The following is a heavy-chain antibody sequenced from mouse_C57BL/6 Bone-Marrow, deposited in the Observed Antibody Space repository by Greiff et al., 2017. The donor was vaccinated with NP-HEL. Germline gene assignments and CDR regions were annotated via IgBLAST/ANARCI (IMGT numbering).Heavy chain of an antibody. Sequence: DVKLVESGEGLVKPGGSLKLSCAASGFTFSSYAMSWVRQTPEKRLEWVAYISSGGDYIYYADTVKGRFTISRDNARNTLYLQMSSLKSEDTAMYYCTRSPLNYYGSSFYAMDYWGQGTSVTVSS. CDR2: ISSGGDYI. V-gene: IGHV5-9-1*02. D-gene: IGHD1-1*01. J-gene: IGHJ4*01. CDR1: GFTFSSYA. CDR3: TRSPLNYYGSSFYAMDY.